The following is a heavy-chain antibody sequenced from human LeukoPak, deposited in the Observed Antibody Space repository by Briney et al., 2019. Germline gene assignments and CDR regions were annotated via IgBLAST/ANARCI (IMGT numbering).Heavy chain of an antibody. V-gene: IGHV4-39*07. D-gene: IGHD6-13*01. CDR2: IYYSGST. CDR1: GGSISSSSYY. Sequence: SETLSLTCTVSGGSISSSSYYWGWIRQPPGQGLEWIGSIYYSGSTYYNPSLKSRVTISVDTSKNQFSLKLSSVTAADTAVYYCARVRAAAYYYYYYMDVWGKGTTVTVSS. CDR3: ARVRAAAYYYYYYMDV. J-gene: IGHJ6*03.